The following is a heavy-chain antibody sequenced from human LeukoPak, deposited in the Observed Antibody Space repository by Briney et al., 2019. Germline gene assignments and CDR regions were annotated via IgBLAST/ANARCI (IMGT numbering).Heavy chain of an antibody. V-gene: IGHV1-2*02. CDR1: GYTFTGYY. J-gene: IGHJ4*02. CDR3: ARSRRSGSYPGYFDY. D-gene: IGHD1-26*01. CDR2: INPNSGGT. Sequence: ASVKVSCEASGYTFTGYYMHWVRQAPGQGLEWMGWINPNSGGTNYAQKFQGRVTMTRDTSISTAYMELSRLRSDDTAVYYCARSRRSGSYPGYFDYWGQGTLVTVSS.